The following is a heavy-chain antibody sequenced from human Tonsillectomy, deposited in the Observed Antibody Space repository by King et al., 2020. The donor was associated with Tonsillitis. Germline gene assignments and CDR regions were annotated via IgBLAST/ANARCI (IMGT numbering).Heavy chain of an antibody. CDR2: ISYDGSNK. D-gene: IGHD3-3*01. CDR3: AREYDFWSGYSPYYYYYGLDV. J-gene: IGHJ6*02. CDR1: GFTFSSNA. Sequence: VQLVESGGGVVQPGRSLRLSCAASGFTFSSNALHWFRQAPAKGLQGVAVISYDGSNKYYADSVKGRFTISRDTSKNPLYLQMNSLRAEDTAVYYCAREYDFWSGYSPYYYYYGLDVWGQGTTVTVSS. V-gene: IGHV3-30*04.